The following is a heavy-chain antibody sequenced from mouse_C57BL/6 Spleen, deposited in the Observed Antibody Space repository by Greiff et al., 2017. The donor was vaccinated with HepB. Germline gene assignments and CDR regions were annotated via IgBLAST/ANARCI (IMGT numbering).Heavy chain of an antibody. J-gene: IGHJ3*01. CDR3: ARGIYYESWFAY. CDR1: GYAFSSSW. CDR2: IYPGDGDT. Sequence: QVQLKQSGPELVKPGASVKISCKASGYAFSSSWMNWVKQRPGKGLEWIGRIYPGDGDTNYNGKFKGKATLTADKSSSTAYMQLSSLTSEDSAVYFCARGIYYESWFAYWGQGTLVTVSA. V-gene: IGHV1-82*01. D-gene: IGHD2-4*01.